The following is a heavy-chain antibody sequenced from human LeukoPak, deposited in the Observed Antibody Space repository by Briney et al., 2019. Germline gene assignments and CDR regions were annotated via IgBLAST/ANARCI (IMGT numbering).Heavy chain of an antibody. CDR1: GFTFSSYS. CDR2: IKQDGSEK. D-gene: IGHD2/OR15-2a*01. Sequence: PGGSLRLSCAASGFTFSSYSVNWVRQAPGKGLEWVAYIKQDGSEKYYVDSVKGRFTISRDNAKNSLYLQVNSLRAEDTAVYYCARSGNNYYYYMDVWGKGTTVTVSS. CDR3: ARSGNNYYYYMDV. J-gene: IGHJ6*03. V-gene: IGHV3-7*01.